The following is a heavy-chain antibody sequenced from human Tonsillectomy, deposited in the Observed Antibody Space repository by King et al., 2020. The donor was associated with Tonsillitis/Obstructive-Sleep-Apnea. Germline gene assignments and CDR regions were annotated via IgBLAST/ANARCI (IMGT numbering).Heavy chain of an antibody. Sequence: VQLVESGAEVKKPGESLKIFGKGSGYTFTSYWIGWVRQMPGKGMELMAIIYPDDSDTRYSPSFHGQVTLSADKSISTAYLQWSSLKASDTSMYYCARGGVQCTTSSCSPDYWGQGTLVTVSS. V-gene: IGHV5-51*01. D-gene: IGHD2-2*01. J-gene: IGHJ4*02. CDR2: IYPDDSDT. CDR3: ARGGVQCTTSSCSPDY. CDR1: GYTFTSYW.